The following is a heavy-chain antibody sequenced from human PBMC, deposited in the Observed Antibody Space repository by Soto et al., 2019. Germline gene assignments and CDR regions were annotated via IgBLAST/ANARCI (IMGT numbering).Heavy chain of an antibody. J-gene: IGHJ6*02. D-gene: IGHD3-9*01. V-gene: IGHV5-51*01. CDR3: ARTPQYYDILTGYPALSGMDV. CDR1: GYSFSKYW. CDR2: IYPGDSDT. Sequence: GESLKISCKGSGYSFSKYWIRWVRQKPGKGLEWMGIIYPGDSDTRDSPSFRGQVTISADKSISTAYLQWSSLKASDTAMYYCARTPQYYDILTGYPALSGMDVWGQGTTVTVSS.